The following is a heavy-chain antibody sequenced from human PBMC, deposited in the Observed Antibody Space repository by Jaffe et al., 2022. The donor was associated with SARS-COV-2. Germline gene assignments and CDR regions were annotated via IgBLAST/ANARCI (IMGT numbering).Heavy chain of an antibody. CDR3: ARETYYYDSSGFFPVAFDI. J-gene: IGHJ3*02. V-gene: IGHV1-69*01. CDR1: GGTFSSYA. D-gene: IGHD3-22*01. CDR2: IIPIFGTA. Sequence: QVQLVQSGAEVKKPGSSVKVSCKASGGTFSSYAISWVRQAPGQGLEWMGGIIPIFGTANYAQKFQGRVTITADESTSTAYMELSSLRSEDTAVYYCARETYYYDSSGFFPVAFDIWGQGTMVTVSS.